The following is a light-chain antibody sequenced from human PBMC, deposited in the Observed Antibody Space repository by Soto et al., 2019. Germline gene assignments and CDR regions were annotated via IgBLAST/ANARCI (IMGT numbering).Light chain of an antibody. CDR3: QTWGTGIHVV. J-gene: IGLJ2*01. Sequence: QPVLTQSPSASASLGASVKLTCTLSSGHSSYAIAWHQQQPENGPRYLMKLDSDGSHTKGDAIPDRFSGSSSGAERYLTIASPHSEDEADYYCQTWGTGIHVVFGGGTKLTVL. CDR2: LDSDGSH. V-gene: IGLV4-69*01. CDR1: SGHSSYA.